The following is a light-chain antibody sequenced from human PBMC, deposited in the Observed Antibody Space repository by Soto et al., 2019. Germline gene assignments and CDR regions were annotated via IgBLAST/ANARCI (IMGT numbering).Light chain of an antibody. Sequence: DIHLTQSASFLSASLGDRVTITCGASQGISSFLAWYQQKTGKAPNLLMYAASTLQSGVPSRFSGGEYGTEYNLTISSLQTEDSATYYCQQLYIFPLTFGQGTRLEIK. J-gene: IGKJ5*01. CDR1: QGISSF. V-gene: IGKV1-9*01. CDR3: QQLYIFPLT. CDR2: AAS.